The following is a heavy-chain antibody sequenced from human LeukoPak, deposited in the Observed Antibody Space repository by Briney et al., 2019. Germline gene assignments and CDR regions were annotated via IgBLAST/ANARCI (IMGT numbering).Heavy chain of an antibody. Sequence: GGSLRLPCAASGFIFSDYYMSWIRQAPGKGLEWVSYISNIGTTIYYADSVKGRFTISRDTAKNSLYLQMNSLRAEDTAVYYCARVRGCGGGSCYSYYMDVWGKGTTVTVSS. CDR3: ARVRGCGGGSCYSYYMDV. CDR2: ISNIGTTI. V-gene: IGHV3-11*04. D-gene: IGHD2-15*01. J-gene: IGHJ6*03. CDR1: GFIFSDYY.